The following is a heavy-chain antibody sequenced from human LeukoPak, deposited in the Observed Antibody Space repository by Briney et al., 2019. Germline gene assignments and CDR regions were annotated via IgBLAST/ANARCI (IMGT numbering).Heavy chain of an antibody. V-gene: IGHV4-39*07. CDR3: ARENYCTNGVCLAFDP. Sequence: SETLSLTCTVSGGSISSSDYYWGWLRQPPGKGLEWIGNIYYTGSSSYNSSLKSRVTISVDTSKNQFSLQLSSVTAADTAVYYCARENYCTNGVCLAFDPWGQGTLVTVSS. D-gene: IGHD2-8*01. CDR1: GGSISSSDYY. J-gene: IGHJ5*02. CDR2: IYYTGSS.